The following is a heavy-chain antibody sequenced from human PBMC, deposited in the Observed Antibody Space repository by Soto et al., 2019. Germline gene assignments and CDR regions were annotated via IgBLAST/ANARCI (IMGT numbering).Heavy chain of an antibody. CDR1: GGSISGYY. D-gene: IGHD6-13*01. Sequence: SETLSLTCTVSGGSISGYYWSWIRQPPGKGLEWIGYIYHSGSTNYNPSLKSRVTMSVATSKNEFSLKLTSVTAADTAVFYCARAGSSSWYGYFDYWGQGTLVTVSS. V-gene: IGHV4-59*01. CDR3: ARAGSSSWYGYFDY. CDR2: IYHSGST. J-gene: IGHJ4*02.